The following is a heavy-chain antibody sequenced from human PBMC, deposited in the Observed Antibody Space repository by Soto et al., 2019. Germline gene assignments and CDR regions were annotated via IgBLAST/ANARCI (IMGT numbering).Heavy chain of an antibody. V-gene: IGHV1-58*01. D-gene: IGHD6-19*01. CDR1: GFTFTNSA. Sequence: QMQLVQSGPEVKKPGTSVKVSCKASGFTFTNSAVQWVRQARGQRLEWIGWIVGGSGNTNYAQKFQERVTITRDMSTNTAYMELDSLRSEDTAVYYCATLLTSCWYPNWFDPWGRGTLITVSS. J-gene: IGHJ5*02. CDR2: IVGGSGNT. CDR3: ATLLTSCWYPNWFDP.